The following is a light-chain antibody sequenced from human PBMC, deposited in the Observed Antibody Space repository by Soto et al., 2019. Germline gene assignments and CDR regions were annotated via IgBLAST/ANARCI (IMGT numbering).Light chain of an antibody. CDR2: KAS. V-gene: IGKV1-5*03. Sequence: DIQMTQSPSTLSASVGDRVTITCRASQSISTWLAWYQQEPGKAPKLLIHKASSLQSGVPSRFSGSGSGTDFTLTISSLHPDDFATYYCQHSFSNPYTFGQGTKLEI. CDR3: QHSFSNPYT. J-gene: IGKJ2*01. CDR1: QSISTW.